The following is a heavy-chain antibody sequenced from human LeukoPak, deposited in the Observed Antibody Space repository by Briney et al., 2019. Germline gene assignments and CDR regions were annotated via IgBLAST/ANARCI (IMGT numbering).Heavy chain of an antibody. CDR2: IYTGGST. CDR3: ARDKNYGGNSWYFDL. V-gene: IGHV3-66*02. Sequence: PGGSLRLSCAAPGFTVSSNYVSWVRQAPGRGLQWVSTIYTGGSTYYADSVKGRFAISRDNSKNTLYLQMNSLRAEDTAMYYCARDKNYGGNSWYFDLWGRGTLVTVSS. J-gene: IGHJ2*01. CDR1: GFTVSSNY. D-gene: IGHD4-23*01.